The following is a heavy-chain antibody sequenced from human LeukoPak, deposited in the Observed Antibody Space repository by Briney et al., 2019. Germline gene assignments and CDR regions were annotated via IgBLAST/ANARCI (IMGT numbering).Heavy chain of an antibody. CDR2: IYYSGST. V-gene: IGHV4-31*03. CDR3: ARNSSRDCSETKCYSGGWFDT. J-gene: IGHJ5*02. D-gene: IGHD2-21*01. Sequence: SETLSLTCTVSGGSISSGGYYWSWIRQHPGRTLEWTGYIYYSGSTYYNPSLKSRVSIAMDTSKNQFSLKLSPVTAKDTAIYYCARNSSRDCSETKCYSGGWFDTWGQGMLVTVSS. CDR1: GGSISSGGYY.